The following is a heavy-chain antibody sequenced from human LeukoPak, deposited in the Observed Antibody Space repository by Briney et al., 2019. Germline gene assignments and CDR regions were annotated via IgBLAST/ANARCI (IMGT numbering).Heavy chain of an antibody. CDR2: ISGDGATT. Sequence: GGSLRLSCTASGFTFSNYAMSWVRQAPGKGLEWVSVISGDGATTYYADSVKGRFTISRDSSRNTLYLQMNSLRAEDTALYYCAKESPEFDYWGQGTLVTVSS. V-gene: IGHV3-23*01. J-gene: IGHJ4*02. CDR3: AKESPEFDY. CDR1: GFTFSNYA.